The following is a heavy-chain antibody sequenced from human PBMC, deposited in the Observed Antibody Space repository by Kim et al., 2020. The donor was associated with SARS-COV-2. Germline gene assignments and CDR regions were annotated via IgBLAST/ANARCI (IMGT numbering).Heavy chain of an antibody. D-gene: IGHD3-10*01. Sequence: GGSLRLSCAASGFTFDDYAMHWVRQAPGKGLEWVSGISWNSGSIGYADSVKGRFTISRDNAKNSLYLQMNSLRAEDTALYYCAKDGTSFLTMVRGVSEYNWFDPWGQGTLVTVSS. J-gene: IGHJ5*02. CDR2: ISWNSGSI. CDR3: AKDGTSFLTMVRGVSEYNWFDP. CDR1: GFTFDDYA. V-gene: IGHV3-9*01.